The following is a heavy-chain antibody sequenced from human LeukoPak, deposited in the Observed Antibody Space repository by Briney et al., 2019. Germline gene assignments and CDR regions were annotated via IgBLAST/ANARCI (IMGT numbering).Heavy chain of an antibody. J-gene: IGHJ1*01. CDR2: IKTDGSEK. Sequence: PGGSLRLSCVASGITFSNAWMSWVRQAPGKGLQWVANIKTDGSEKYYVDSVKGRFTISRDNAKNSLYLQMNSLRAEDTAVYYCATYSSLNRREFQYWGQGTLLTVSS. CDR3: ATYSSLNRREFQY. CDR1: GITFSNAW. D-gene: IGHD3-22*01. V-gene: IGHV3-7*01.